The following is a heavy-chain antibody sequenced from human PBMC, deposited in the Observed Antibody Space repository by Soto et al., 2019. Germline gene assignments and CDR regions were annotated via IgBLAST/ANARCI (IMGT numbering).Heavy chain of an antibody. V-gene: IGHV2-70*11. CDR1: GFSLSTSGMC. D-gene: IGHD6-13*01. CDR2: IDWDDDK. Sequence: SGPTLVNHTQTLTLTCTFSGFSLSTSGMCVSWIRQPPGKALEWLARIDWDDDKYYNTSLKTRLTISKDTSRNQVVLTMTNMDPVDTATYYCARMLISTDGKRERKYYFDYWGQGTLVTVSS. J-gene: IGHJ4*02. CDR3: ARMLISTDGKRERKYYFDY.